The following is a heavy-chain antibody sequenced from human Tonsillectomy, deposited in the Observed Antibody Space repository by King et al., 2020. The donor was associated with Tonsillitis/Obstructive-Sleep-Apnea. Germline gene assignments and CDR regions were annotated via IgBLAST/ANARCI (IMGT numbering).Heavy chain of an antibody. CDR1: GFTFSSYA. V-gene: IGHV3-30*04. Sequence: VQLVESGGGVVQPGRSLRLSCAASGFTFSSYAIHWVRQAPGKGLEWVAVISNDGSNKYYADSVKGRFTISRDNSKNTLYLQMNSLRVEDTAVYYCASSDGYRSSTSCPTDVWGQGTTVTVSS. D-gene: IGHD2-2*01. CDR2: ISNDGSNK. J-gene: IGHJ6*02. CDR3: ASSDGYRSSTSCPTDV.